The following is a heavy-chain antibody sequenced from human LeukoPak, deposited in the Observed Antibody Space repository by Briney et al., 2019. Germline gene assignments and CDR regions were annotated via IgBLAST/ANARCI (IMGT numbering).Heavy chain of an antibody. CDR2: ISYDGSNK. CDR3: AKGRGAVAAPDY. V-gene: IGHV3-30*04. D-gene: IGHD6-19*01. CDR1: GFTFSSYA. Sequence: GGSLRLSCAASGFTFSSYAMHWVRQAPGKGLEWVAVISYDGSNKYYADSVKGRFTISRDNSKNTLYLQMNSLRAEDTAVYYCAKGRGAVAAPDYWGQGTLVTVSS. J-gene: IGHJ4*02.